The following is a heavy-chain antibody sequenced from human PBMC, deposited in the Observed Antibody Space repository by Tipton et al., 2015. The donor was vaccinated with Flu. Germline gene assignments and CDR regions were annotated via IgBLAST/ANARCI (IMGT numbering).Heavy chain of an antibody. V-gene: IGHV5-51*01. D-gene: IGHD5-18*01. J-gene: IGHJ6*02. CDR3: ARHGESDTAMVGLGMDV. Sequence: QLVQSGAEVKKPGESLKISCKGSGYSFTSYWIGWVRQMPRKGLEWMGIIYPGDSDTRYSPSFQGQVTISADKSISTAYLQWSSLKASDTAMYYCARHGESDTAMVGLGMDVWGQGTTVTVSS. CDR2: IYPGDSDT. CDR1: GYSFTSYW.